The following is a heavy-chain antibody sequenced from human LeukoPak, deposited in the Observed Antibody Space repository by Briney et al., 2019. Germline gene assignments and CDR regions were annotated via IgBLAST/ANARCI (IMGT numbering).Heavy chain of an antibody. J-gene: IGHJ4*02. V-gene: IGHV4-31*03. Sequence: SETLSLTCNVSGSFVIIGGYYWNWIRHHPEKGLEWIGYIYYSRSTSYNPTLRGRVTISIDTSLNQFSLKLYSVTAADTAVYYCARAYSGYLRIDSWGQGTLVTVSS. D-gene: IGHD5-12*01. CDR2: IYYSRST. CDR1: GSFVIIGGYY. CDR3: ARAYSGYLRIDS.